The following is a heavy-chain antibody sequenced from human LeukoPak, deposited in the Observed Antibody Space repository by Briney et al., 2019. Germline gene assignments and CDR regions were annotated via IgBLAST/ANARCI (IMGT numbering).Heavy chain of an antibody. D-gene: IGHD3-10*01. J-gene: IGHJ4*02. Sequence: PSETLSLTCTVSGDSISSYYWSWLRQAPGKGLEWIGCIYYTGSTDYNPSLQSRVTISVDTSKNQFSLMLSAVTAADTDVYYCARVLLWFGEPTYFGDWGKGTLVTVAS. V-gene: IGHV4-59*12. CDR1: GDSISSYY. CDR3: ARVLLWFGEPTYFGD. CDR2: IYYTGST.